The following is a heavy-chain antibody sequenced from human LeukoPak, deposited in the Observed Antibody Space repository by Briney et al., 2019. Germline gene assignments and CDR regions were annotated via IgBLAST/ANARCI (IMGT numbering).Heavy chain of an antibody. J-gene: IGHJ4*02. CDR3: AREGGGNPDY. CDR1: GGSISSYY. D-gene: IGHD3-16*01. V-gene: IGHV4-59*01. CDR2: IYYSGST. Sequence: SETLSLTCTVSGGSISSYYWSWIRQPPGKGLEWMGYIYYSGSTNYYPSLKSRVTISVDTSKSQFSLKLSSVPAADTALYYCAREGGGNPDYWGQGTLVTVSS.